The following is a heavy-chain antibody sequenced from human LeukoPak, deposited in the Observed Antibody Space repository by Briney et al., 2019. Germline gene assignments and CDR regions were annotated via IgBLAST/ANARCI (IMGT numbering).Heavy chain of an antibody. CDR3: ARDPSEGTYGMDV. V-gene: IGHV3-30*03. J-gene: IGHJ6*02. CDR2: ISYDGSNK. Sequence: GGSLRLSCAASGFTFSSYGMHWVRQAPGKGLEWVAVISYDGSNKYYADSVKGRFTISRDNSKNTLYLQMNSLRAEDTAVYYCARDPSEGTYGMDVWGQGTTVTVSS. CDR1: GFTFSSYG. D-gene: IGHD1-7*01.